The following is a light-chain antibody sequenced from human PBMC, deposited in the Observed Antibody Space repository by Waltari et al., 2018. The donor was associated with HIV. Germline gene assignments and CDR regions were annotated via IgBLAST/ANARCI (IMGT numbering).Light chain of an antibody. J-gene: IGKJ2*01. CDR3: QQYGSSPLT. V-gene: IGKV3-20*01. CDR1: QSVSSSY. CDR2: GAS. Sequence: EMVLTQSPGTLSLSPGERATLSCRASQSVSSSYLAWYQQKPGQAPRLLIYGASNRATGIPDRFSGSGSGTDFTLTINRLEPEDFAVYYCQQYGSSPLTFGQGTKLEIK.